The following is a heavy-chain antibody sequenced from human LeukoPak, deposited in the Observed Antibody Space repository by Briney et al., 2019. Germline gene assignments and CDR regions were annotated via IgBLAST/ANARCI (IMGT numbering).Heavy chain of an antibody. V-gene: IGHV3-23*01. CDR3: AKDHTSPTVHTDMDFDY. J-gene: IGHJ4*02. CDR1: GLSFSTYA. CDR2: ISGSGDYT. Sequence: PGGSLRLSCAASGLSFSTYAMIWVRQAPGKGLEWVSAISGSGDYTRYADSVKGRFTISRDNSKNTPYLQMNSLRAEDTAIYYCAKDHTSPTVHTDMDFDYWGLGTLVTVSS. D-gene: IGHD4-17*01.